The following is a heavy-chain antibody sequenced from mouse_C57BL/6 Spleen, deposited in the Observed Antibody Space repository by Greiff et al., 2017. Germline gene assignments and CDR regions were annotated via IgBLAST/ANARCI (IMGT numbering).Heavy chain of an antibody. J-gene: IGHJ4*01. CDR1: GYTFTDYE. Sequence: VQLQQPGAELVKPGASVTLSCKASGYTFTDYEMHWVKQTPGHGLEWIGAIDPETGGTAYNQKFKGKAILTVDKASSTAYMELSSLSLEDCGVNYCTRGVDSSVYYARDDWGQGTSFTVSS. CDR3: TRGVDSSVYYARDD. CDR2: IDPETGGT. V-gene: IGHV1-15*01. D-gene: IGHD1-1*01.